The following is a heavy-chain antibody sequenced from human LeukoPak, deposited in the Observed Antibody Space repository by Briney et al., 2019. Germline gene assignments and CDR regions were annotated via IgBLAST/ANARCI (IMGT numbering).Heavy chain of an antibody. J-gene: IGHJ4*02. CDR3: ASRDDYGDYPYYFDY. D-gene: IGHD4-17*01. CDR2: IKQDGSEK. Sequence: PGGSLRLSCAASGFSFSGYWMSWVRQAPGKGLEWVANIKQDGSEKYYVDSVKGRFTISRDNAKNSLYLQMNSLRAEDTAVYYCASRDDYGDYPYYFDYWGQGTLVTVSS. V-gene: IGHV3-7*01. CDR1: GFSFSGYW.